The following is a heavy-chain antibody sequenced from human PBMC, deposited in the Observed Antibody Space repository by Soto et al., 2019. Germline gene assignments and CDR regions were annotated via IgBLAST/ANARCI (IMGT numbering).Heavy chain of an antibody. CDR1: GFTFSSYA. V-gene: IGHV3-23*01. J-gene: IGHJ5*02. CDR2: ISGSGGST. Sequence: GGSLRLSCAASGFTFSSYAMSWVRQAPGKGLEWVSAISGSGGSTYYADSVKGRFTISRDNSKNTLYLQMNSLRAEDTTVYYCANFGAPAAMLYWFGRWGQGTLGTVSS. D-gene: IGHD2-2*01. CDR3: ANFGAPAAMLYWFGR.